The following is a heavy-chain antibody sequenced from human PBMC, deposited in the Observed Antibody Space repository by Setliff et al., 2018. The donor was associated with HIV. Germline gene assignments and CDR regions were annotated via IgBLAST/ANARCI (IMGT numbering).Heavy chain of an antibody. CDR3: SRLTRTSSTSYKGRFDP. V-gene: IGHV4-39*01. CDR2: IYYSGAA. J-gene: IGHJ5*02. Sequence: PSETLSLTCSVSDASVNSNNYYWVWIRQTPGKGLEWSGGIYYSGAAYYNPSLKSPVSISVDTSKNQFSLSLSSVTAADTAVYFCSRLTRTSSTSYKGRFDPWGLGTRVTVSS. D-gene: IGHD6-13*01. CDR1: DASVNSNNYY.